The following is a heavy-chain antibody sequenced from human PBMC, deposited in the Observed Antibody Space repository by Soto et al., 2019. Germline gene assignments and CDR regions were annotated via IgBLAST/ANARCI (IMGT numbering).Heavy chain of an antibody. CDR1: GYTFSSYG. CDR3: ARAAYCSRTSCYRMDV. Sequence: EASVKVSCKTSGYTFSSYGVSWVRQAPGQGLEWMGWVSTYNSNTNYVQKLQGRVTMTTDTSTSTAYMELRSLTSDDTAVYYCARAAYCSRTSCYRMDVWGQGTTVTVSS. CDR2: VSTYNSNT. D-gene: IGHD2-2*02. V-gene: IGHV1-18*01. J-gene: IGHJ6*02.